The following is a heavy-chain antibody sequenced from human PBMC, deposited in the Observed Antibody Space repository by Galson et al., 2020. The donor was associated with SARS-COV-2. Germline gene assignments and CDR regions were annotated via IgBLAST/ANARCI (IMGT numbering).Heavy chain of an antibody. CDR3: AGSLVRGAAARGGLIGLDY. V-gene: IGHV1-46*01. CDR1: GDTFINYY. D-gene: IGHD3-10*01. Sequence: ASVKVSCKASGDTFINYYMHWVRQAPGQGLEWMGIINPSGGTTTYALKFRGRVTMTRDTATSTIYIEVNSLRSEDTAVYYCAGSLVRGAAARGGLIGLDYWGQGTLVTVS. J-gene: IGHJ4*02. CDR2: INPSGGTT.